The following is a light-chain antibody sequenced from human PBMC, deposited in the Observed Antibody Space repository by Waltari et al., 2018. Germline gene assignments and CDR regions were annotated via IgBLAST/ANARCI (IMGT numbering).Light chain of an antibody. J-gene: IGLJ2*01. CDR3: SSYTDTNTLHVV. Sequence: SALTQPASVSGSPGQSITLSCPGPRSDLGSFTYISLYQQHPGEGPKLIIYGVTKRPSGVSNRCSGSKSGNTASLTISGRQADDEAEYFCSSYTDTNTLHVVFGGGTKLSVL. V-gene: IGLV2-14*03. CDR1: RSDLGSFTY. CDR2: GVT.